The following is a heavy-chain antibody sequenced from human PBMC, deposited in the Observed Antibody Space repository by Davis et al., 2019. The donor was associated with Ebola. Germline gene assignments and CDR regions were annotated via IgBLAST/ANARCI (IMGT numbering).Heavy chain of an antibody. V-gene: IGHV4-38-2*01. D-gene: IGHD2-21*01. Sequence: PSETLSLTCAVSGYSISSGYYWGWIRQPPGKGLEWIGSIYHSGSTYYNPSLKSRVTISVDTSKNQFSLKLSSMTAADTAVYYCARRYCGGDCYWSGSYDYWGQGTLVTVSS. CDR2: IYHSGST. CDR3: ARRYCGGDCYWSGSYDY. CDR1: GYSISSGYY. J-gene: IGHJ4*02.